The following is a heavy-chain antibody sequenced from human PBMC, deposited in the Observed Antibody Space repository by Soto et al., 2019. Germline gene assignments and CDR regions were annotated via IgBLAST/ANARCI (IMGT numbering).Heavy chain of an antibody. V-gene: IGHV4-4*07. J-gene: IGHJ4*02. CDR2: LYPSGST. D-gene: IGHD6-13*01. Sequence: QVQVKESGPRLAKPSETLSLTCTVSGGSISNYYWSWIRQPAGKGLEWIGRLYPSGSTNYNPSLKSRVTMSVDTSKNQFSLRLSSVTAADTAVYYCARDYSSNWYSDLWGQGTLVTVSS. CDR3: ARDYSSNWYSDL. CDR1: GGSISNYY.